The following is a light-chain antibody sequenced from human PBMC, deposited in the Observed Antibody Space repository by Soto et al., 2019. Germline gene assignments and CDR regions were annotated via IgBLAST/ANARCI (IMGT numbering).Light chain of an antibody. CDR3: QHYNSYSEA. J-gene: IGKJ1*01. CDR2: EAS. CDR1: QTVSSW. Sequence: DIKMNTSPSTLSRSVADRVAITCLASQTVSSWLAWYQQKPGKAPKLLIYEASTLKSGVPSRFSGSGSGTEFTLTISSLQPDDFATYYCQHYNSYSEAFGQGTNVDIK. V-gene: IGKV1-5*03.